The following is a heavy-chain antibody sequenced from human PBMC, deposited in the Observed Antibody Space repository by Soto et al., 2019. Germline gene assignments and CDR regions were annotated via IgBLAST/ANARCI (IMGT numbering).Heavy chain of an antibody. J-gene: IGHJ4*02. D-gene: IGHD2-2*03. Sequence: EVQVLESGGGLVQPGGSLRLSCAATGFTFSDFAMSWVRQAPGKGLEWVSRIYGGGNGPHYADSVKGRVTISRDNSKNPLYLQMNSLRAEDTAVYYCAKMEGMDAWAYSFDYWGQGTLVTVSS. CDR2: IYGGGNGP. V-gene: IGHV3-23*01. CDR3: AKMEGMDAWAYSFDY. CDR1: GFTFSDFA.